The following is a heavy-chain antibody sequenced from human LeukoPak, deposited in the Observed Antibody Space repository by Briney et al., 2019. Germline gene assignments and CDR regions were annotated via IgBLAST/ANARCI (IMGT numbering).Heavy chain of an antibody. Sequence: GGSLRLSCAASGFTFSSYSMNWVRQAPGKGVEWVSYISSSSSTIYYADSVKGRFTISRDNAKNSLYLQMNSLRAEDTAVYYCARVGTPITIFGVVTQYYYYYMDVWGKGTTVTVSS. V-gene: IGHV3-48*01. CDR2: ISSSSSTI. CDR1: GFTFSSYS. D-gene: IGHD3-3*01. J-gene: IGHJ6*03. CDR3: ARVGTPITIFGVVTQYYYYYMDV.